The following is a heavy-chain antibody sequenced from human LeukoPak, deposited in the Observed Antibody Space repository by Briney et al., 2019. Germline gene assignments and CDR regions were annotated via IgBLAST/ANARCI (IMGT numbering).Heavy chain of an antibody. CDR2: INHSGST. V-gene: IGHV4-34*01. Sequence: SETLSLTCAVYGGSFSGYYWSWIRQPPGKGLEWIGEINHSGSTSYNPSLKSRVTISVDTSKNQFSLKLSSVTAADTAVYYCARAVVVVVAASKYYYYGMDVWGQGTTVTVSS. J-gene: IGHJ6*02. CDR1: GGSFSGYY. D-gene: IGHD2-15*01. CDR3: ARAVVVVVAASKYYYYGMDV.